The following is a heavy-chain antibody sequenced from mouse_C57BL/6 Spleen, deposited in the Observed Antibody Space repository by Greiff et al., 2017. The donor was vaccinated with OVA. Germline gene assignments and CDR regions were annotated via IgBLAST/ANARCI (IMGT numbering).Heavy chain of an antibody. CDR2: IYPGDGDT. CDR1: GYAFSSYW. CDR3: ARVYGSSPYYFDY. V-gene: IGHV1-80*01. Sequence: QVQLKQSGAELVKPGASVKISCKASGYAFSSYWMNWVKQRPGKGLEWIGQIYPGDGDTNYNGKFKGKATLTADKSSSTAYMQLSSLTSEDSAVYFCARVYGSSPYYFDYWGQGTTLTVSS. D-gene: IGHD1-1*01. J-gene: IGHJ2*01.